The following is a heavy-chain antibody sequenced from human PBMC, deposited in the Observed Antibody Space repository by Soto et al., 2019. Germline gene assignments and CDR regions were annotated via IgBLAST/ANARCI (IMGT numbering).Heavy chain of an antibody. D-gene: IGHD6-19*01. Sequence: ASVKVSCKASGGTFSSYTISWVRQAPGQGLEWMGRIIPIIGIANYAQKFQGRVTITADKSTSTAYMELCSLRSEDSVVYYCARDASGSSGWYYFDYWGQGTLVTVPQ. CDR1: GGTFSSYT. CDR3: ARDASGSSGWYYFDY. CDR2: IIPIIGIA. J-gene: IGHJ4*02. V-gene: IGHV1-69*04.